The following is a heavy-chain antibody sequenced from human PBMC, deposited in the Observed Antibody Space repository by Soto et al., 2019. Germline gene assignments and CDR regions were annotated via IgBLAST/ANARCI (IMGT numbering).Heavy chain of an antibody. Sequence: QLQLQESGSGLVKPSQTLSLTCAVSGASISSGGYSWSWIRQPPGKGLEWIGYIYHSGSTYYNPSLKSRGTIPVHRSKNQFSLKLSSVTAADTAVYYCASGGESAFDFWGQGTMVTVSS. J-gene: IGHJ3*01. CDR3: ASGGESAFDF. CDR1: GASISSGGYS. V-gene: IGHV4-30-2*01. D-gene: IGHD2-21*01. CDR2: IYHSGST.